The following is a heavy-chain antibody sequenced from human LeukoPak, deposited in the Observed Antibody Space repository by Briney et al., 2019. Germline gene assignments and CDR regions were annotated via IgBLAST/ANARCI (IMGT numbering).Heavy chain of an antibody. J-gene: IGHJ4*02. D-gene: IGHD3-10*01. Sequence: ASVKVSCKASGYTFTSYDINWVRQATGQGLEWMGWMNPNSGNTGYAQKFQGRVTMTRNTSISTAYMELSSLRSEDTAVYYCARAPFGGYYGSGSYFGWGQGTLVTVSS. CDR1: GYTFTSYD. CDR2: MNPNSGNT. V-gene: IGHV1-8*01. CDR3: ARAPFGGYYGSGSYFG.